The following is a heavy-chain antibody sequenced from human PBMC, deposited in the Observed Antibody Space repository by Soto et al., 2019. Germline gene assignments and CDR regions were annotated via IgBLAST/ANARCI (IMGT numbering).Heavy chain of an antibody. J-gene: IGHJ4*02. CDR2: IYHSGST. CDR3: ASLSGTTFAFDY. V-gene: IGHV4-4*02. D-gene: IGHD1-1*01. CDR1: GGSIASPNW. Sequence: PSETLSLTXAVSGGSIASPNWWSWVRQSPGKGLEWIGEIYHSGSTNYNPSLKSRLTISVDKSRNQFYLRLNSVTAADTAVYYCASLSGTTFAFDYWGRGTLVTVSS.